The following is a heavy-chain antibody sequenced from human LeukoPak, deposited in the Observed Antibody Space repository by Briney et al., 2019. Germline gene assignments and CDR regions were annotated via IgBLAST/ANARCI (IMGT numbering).Heavy chain of an antibody. D-gene: IGHD6-19*01. CDR2: IKSKTDGGTT. Sequence: GGSLRLSCAACGFTFSNAWMSWVRQAPGKGLEWVGRIKSKTDGGTTDYAAPVKGRFTISRDDSKNTLYLQMNSLKTAETAVYYCTTAPGIAVAGTFPRFDYWGQGTLVTVSS. CDR3: TTAPGIAVAGTFPRFDY. V-gene: IGHV3-15*01. J-gene: IGHJ4*02. CDR1: GFTFSNAW.